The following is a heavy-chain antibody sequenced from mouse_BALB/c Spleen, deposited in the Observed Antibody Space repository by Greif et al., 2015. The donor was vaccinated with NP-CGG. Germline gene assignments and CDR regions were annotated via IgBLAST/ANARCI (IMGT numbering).Heavy chain of an antibody. CDR3: ASPRGNYFYAMDY. V-gene: IGHV5-17*02. J-gene: IGHJ4*01. CDR1: GFTFSSFG. D-gene: IGHD2-1*01. Sequence: EVKLMESGGGLVQPGGSRKLSCAASGFTFSSFGMHWVRQAPEKGLEWVAYISSGSSTIYYADTVKGRFTISRDNPKNTLFLQMTSLRSEDTAMYYCASPRGNYFYAMDYWGQGTSVTVSS. CDR2: ISSGSSTI.